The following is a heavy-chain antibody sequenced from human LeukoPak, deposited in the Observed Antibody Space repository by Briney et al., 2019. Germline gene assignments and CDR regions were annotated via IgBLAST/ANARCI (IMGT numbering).Heavy chain of an antibody. CDR2: ISTYNGYT. CDR3: ARLNYDFPDY. Sequence: ASVKVSCKASGYSFATYGISWVRQGPGQGLEWMGWISTYNGYTRYAQNPQGRVSMTTDTSTSTAYMELGSLRSDDTAVYYCARLNYDFPDYWGQGTLVTVSS. V-gene: IGHV1-18*01. D-gene: IGHD3-3*01. CDR1: GYSFATYG. J-gene: IGHJ4*02.